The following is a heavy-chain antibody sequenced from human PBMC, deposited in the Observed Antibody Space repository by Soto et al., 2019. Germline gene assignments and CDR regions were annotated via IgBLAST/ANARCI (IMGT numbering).Heavy chain of an antibody. CDR2: IYHSGYT. Sequence: LSLTCTVSGGSISSGGYYWTWIRQHPGKGLEWIAYIYHSGYTFYNPSLKSRVTMSVDTSKNQFSLKLRSVTAADTAVYYCAKWEGLGSDYYYYAMDVWGQGTTVTVSS. CDR3: AKWEGLGSDYYYYAMDV. V-gene: IGHV4-31*03. CDR1: GGSISSGGYY. J-gene: IGHJ6*02. D-gene: IGHD1-26*01.